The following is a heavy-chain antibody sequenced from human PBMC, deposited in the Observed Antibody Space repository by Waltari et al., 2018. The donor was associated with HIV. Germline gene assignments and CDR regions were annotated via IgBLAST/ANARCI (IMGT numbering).Heavy chain of an antibody. V-gene: IGHV3-30*18. CDR1: GFTFSSYG. CDR3: AKTGYGDYGRDD. Sequence: QVQLVGSGGGVVQPGRSLRLSCAASGFTFSSYGMHWVRQAPGKGLEWVAVISYDGSNKFYTDSVKGRFTISRDNSKNTLYLQMNSLRAEDTAVYYCAKTGYGDYGRDDWGQGTLVTVSS. CDR2: ISYDGSNK. J-gene: IGHJ4*02. D-gene: IGHD4-17*01.